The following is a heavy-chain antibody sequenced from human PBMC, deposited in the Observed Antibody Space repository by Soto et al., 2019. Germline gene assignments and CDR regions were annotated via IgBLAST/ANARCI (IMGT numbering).Heavy chain of an antibody. CDR1: GFTFSSYG. V-gene: IGHV3-30*03. CDR3: AVDYDILTGYHRYYYYYGMDV. D-gene: IGHD3-9*01. J-gene: IGHJ6*02. CDR2: ISYDGSNK. Sequence: GGSLRLSCAASGFTFSSYGMHWVRQAPGKGLEWVAVISYDGSNKYYADSVKGRFTISRDNSKNTLYLQMNSLRAEDTAVYYCAVDYDILTGYHRYYYYYGMDVWAKGPRSPSP.